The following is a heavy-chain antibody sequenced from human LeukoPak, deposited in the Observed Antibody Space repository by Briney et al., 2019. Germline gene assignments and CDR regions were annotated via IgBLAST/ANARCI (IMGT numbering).Heavy chain of an antibody. CDR2: INSDGTTT. Sequence: GGSLRLSCVASGFTFSSYWMHWVRQDPVKGLVWVSRINSDGTTTTYAAFVKGRFTISRDNAEKTVYLQMDSLTADASAVYYCARDVDFDYWGQGTLVTVSS. CDR1: GFTFSSYW. CDR3: ARDVDFDY. V-gene: IGHV3-74*01. J-gene: IGHJ4*02.